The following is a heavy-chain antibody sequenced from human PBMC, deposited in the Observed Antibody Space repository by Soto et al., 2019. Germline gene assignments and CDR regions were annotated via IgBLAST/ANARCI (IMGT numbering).Heavy chain of an antibody. J-gene: IGHJ6*02. CDR1: GGSISDFY. D-gene: IGHD3-3*01. Sequence: SETLSLTCNVSGGSISDFYWSWIRQSAGKRLEWIGYLYYTGSTNYNPALKSRVTISLDTSKTQLSLKVRSVTAADTAVYYCARGGGYDFRRRQAPPLDVWGQGTKVTVS. CDR2: LYYTGST. CDR3: ARGGGYDFRRRQAPPLDV. V-gene: IGHV4-59*01.